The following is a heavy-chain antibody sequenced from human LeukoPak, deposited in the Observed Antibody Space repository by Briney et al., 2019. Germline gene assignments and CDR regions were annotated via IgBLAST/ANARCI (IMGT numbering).Heavy chain of an antibody. V-gene: IGHV4-39*07. CDR1: GGSISSSSYY. CDR3: ARVVLPGSSAQYNWFDP. D-gene: IGHD2-15*01. Sequence: SSETLSLTCTVSGGSISSSSYYWGWIRQPPGKGLEWIGSIHYSGSTYYNPSLKSRVTISVDTSKNQFSLKLSSVTAADTAVYYCARVVLPGSSAQYNWFDPWGQGTLVTVSS. J-gene: IGHJ5*02. CDR2: IHYSGST.